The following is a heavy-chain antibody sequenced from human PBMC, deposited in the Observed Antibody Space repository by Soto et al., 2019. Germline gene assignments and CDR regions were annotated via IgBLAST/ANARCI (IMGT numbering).Heavy chain of an antibody. CDR1: GGAISSYY. V-gene: IGHV4-59*01. Sequence: QVQLQESGPGLVKPSETLSLTCTVSGGAISSYYWRWLRQPPGKGLEWIGYIYYSGSTKYNPSLKSRVTISVDTSKNQFSLKLSSVTAADTAVYYCATTRESWFDPWGQGTLVTLSS. J-gene: IGHJ5*02. CDR3: ATTRESWFDP. CDR2: IYYSGST.